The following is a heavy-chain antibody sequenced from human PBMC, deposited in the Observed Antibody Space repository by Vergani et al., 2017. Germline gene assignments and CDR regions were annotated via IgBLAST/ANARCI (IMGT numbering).Heavy chain of an antibody. CDR1: GYSISSSNW. CDR3: ARSVTITGAYNWFDP. Sequence: QVQLQESGPGLVKPSDTLSLTCAVSGYSISSSNWWGWIRQPPGKGLEWIGYIYYSGSTYYNPSLMRRVTMSVDTSKNQFSLKLSSVTAVDTAVYYCARSVTITGAYNWFDPWGQGTLVTVSS. CDR2: IYYSGST. D-gene: IGHD4-17*01. V-gene: IGHV4-28*01. J-gene: IGHJ5*02.